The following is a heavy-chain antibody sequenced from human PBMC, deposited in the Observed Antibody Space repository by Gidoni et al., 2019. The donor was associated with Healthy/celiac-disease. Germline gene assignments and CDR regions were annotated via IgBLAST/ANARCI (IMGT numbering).Heavy chain of an antibody. CDR3: AAISDSSGYYKVHDAFDI. D-gene: IGHD3-22*01. V-gene: IGHV1-58*01. CDR1: GFTFTSST. CDR2: IVVGSGNT. Sequence: QMQLVQSGPEVKKPGPSVKVSCKASGFTFTSSTVQWVRQARGQRLEWIGWIVVGSGNTNYAQKFQERVTITRDMSTSTAYMELSSLRSEETAVYYCAAISDSSGYYKVHDAFDIWGQGTMVTVSS. J-gene: IGHJ3*02.